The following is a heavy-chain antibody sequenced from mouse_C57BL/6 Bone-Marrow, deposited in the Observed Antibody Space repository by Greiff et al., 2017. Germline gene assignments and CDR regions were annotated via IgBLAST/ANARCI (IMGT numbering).Heavy chain of an antibody. CDR2: IDPENGDT. CDR1: GFNIKDDY. Sequence: VHVKQSGAELVRPGASVKLSCTASGFNIKDDYMHWVKQRPEQGLEWIGWIDPENGDTEYASKFQGKATITADTSSNTAYLQLSSLTSEDTAVYYCTTWVTTGPYWYFDVWGTGTTVTVSS. D-gene: IGHD1-1*01. V-gene: IGHV14-4*01. CDR3: TTWVTTGPYWYFDV. J-gene: IGHJ1*03.